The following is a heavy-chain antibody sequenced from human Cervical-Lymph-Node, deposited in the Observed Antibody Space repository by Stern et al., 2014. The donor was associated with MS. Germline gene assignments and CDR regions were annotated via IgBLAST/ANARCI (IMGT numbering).Heavy chain of an antibody. V-gene: IGHV3-15*01. J-gene: IGHJ5*02. CDR1: GFLFSKAW. CDR3: TTDEVANFAH. Sequence: EMKLVESGGGLVKPGGSLRLSCASSGFLFSKAWMTWVRQAPGKGLEWDGRIKQYSDGGQRNHSTPVHSRFTISRDDSKNILFLHMSSLKTEDTALYYCTTDEVANFAHWGQGTLVTVSS. CDR2: IKQYSDGGQR.